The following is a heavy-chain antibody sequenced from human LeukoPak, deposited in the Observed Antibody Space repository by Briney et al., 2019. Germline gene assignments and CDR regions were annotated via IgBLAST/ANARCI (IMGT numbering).Heavy chain of an antibody. CDR3: AKDSRSRSYYYYFYMDV. Sequence: PGTSLRLSCAGSGFTFGDFAVHWVRQAPGKGLEWISGISFNSGNTAYAASVKGRFTISRDNAKNSLYLQMDSLRPEDTALYFCAKDSRSRSYYYYFYMDVWGKGTTVTVSS. V-gene: IGHV3-9*01. J-gene: IGHJ6*03. CDR2: ISFNSGNT. D-gene: IGHD4-17*01. CDR1: GFTFGDFA.